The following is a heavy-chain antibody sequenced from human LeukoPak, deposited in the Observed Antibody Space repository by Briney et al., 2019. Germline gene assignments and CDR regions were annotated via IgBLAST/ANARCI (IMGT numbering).Heavy chain of an antibody. J-gene: IGHJ5*02. Sequence: PSETLSLTCTVSGGSISGYYWSWIRQPPGKGLEWIAYIHYSGSTNYNPSLKSRVTISVDTSKNQFSLKLSSVTAADTAVYYCARVVAMYYDILTGPNNWFDPWGQGTLVTVSS. CDR1: GGSISGYY. D-gene: IGHD3-9*01. CDR2: IHYSGST. CDR3: ARVVAMYYDILTGPNNWFDP. V-gene: IGHV4-59*01.